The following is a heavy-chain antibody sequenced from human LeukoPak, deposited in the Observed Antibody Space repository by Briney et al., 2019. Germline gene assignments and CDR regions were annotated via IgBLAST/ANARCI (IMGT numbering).Heavy chain of an antibody. CDR3: ARTGGRDGYGFDS. CDR1: GFTLSSHG. J-gene: IGHJ4*02. D-gene: IGHD5-24*01. CDR2: VRYHGSDK. V-gene: IGHV3-33*01. Sequence: PGTSLRLSCAASGFTLSSHGMHWVRQAPGKGLEWAAVVRYHGSDKNYADSVKGRFTISRDNSKNTLYLQMNSLRVEDTALYYCARTGGRDGYGFDSWGQGTLVTVSP.